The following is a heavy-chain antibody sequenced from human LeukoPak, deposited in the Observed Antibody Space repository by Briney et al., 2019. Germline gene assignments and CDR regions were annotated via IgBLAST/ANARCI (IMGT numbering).Heavy chain of an antibody. V-gene: IGHV3-11*01. Sequence: PGGSLRLSCTASGFTFSDYYMSWIRQAPGKGLEWVSSISSGGNTIFYTYSVKGRFTISRDNAKNSLYLQMNSLRADDTAVYYCASSHGRFRSNDYWGQGTLVSVSP. CDR2: ISSGGNTI. CDR1: GFTFSDYY. CDR3: ASSHGRFRSNDY. J-gene: IGHJ4*02. D-gene: IGHD1-26*01.